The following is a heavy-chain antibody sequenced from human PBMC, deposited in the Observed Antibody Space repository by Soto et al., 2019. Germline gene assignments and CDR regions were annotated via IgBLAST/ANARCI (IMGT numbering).Heavy chain of an antibody. V-gene: IGHV3-30*18. D-gene: IGHD1-26*01. CDR3: AKDPNPNSGSLNWFDP. CDR1: GFTFSTYG. J-gene: IGHJ5*02. Sequence: QVQLVESGGGVVQPGRSLRLSCAASGFTFSTYGMHWVRQAPGKGLEWVAVITCDGNNKKYGDSVKGRFTISRDNSRNTLYLQMNSLRAEDTAVYYCAKDPNPNSGSLNWFDPWGQGTLVTVSS. CDR2: ITCDGNNK.